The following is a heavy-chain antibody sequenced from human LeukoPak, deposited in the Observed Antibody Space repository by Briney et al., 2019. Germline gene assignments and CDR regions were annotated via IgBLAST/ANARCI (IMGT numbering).Heavy chain of an antibody. Sequence: SETLSLTCTVSGGSISSYYWSWIRQPPGKGLEWIGYIYYSGSTNYNPSPKSRVTISVDTSKNQFSLKLSSVTAADTAVYYCARAGDYSNYGDYYYYGMDVWGQGTTVTVSS. V-gene: IGHV4-59*01. J-gene: IGHJ6*02. CDR1: GGSISSYY. D-gene: IGHD4-11*01. CDR3: ARAGDYSNYGDYYYYGMDV. CDR2: IYYSGST.